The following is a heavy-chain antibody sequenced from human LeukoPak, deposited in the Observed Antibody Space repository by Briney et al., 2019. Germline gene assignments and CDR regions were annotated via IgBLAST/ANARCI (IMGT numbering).Heavy chain of an antibody. J-gene: IGHJ6*02. Sequence: ASVKVSCKASGYTFTGYYMHWVRQAPGRGLEWMGWINPNSGGTNYAQKFQGRVTMTRDTSISTAYMELSRLRSDDTAVYYCARDTAGGGHGMDVWGQGTTVTVSS. CDR2: INPNSGGT. V-gene: IGHV1-2*02. CDR1: GYTFTGYY. CDR3: ARDTAGGGHGMDV. D-gene: IGHD6-13*01.